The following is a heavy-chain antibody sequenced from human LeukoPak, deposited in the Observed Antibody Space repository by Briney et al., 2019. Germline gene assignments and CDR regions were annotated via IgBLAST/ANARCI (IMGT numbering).Heavy chain of an antibody. CDR2: ISAYNGNT. D-gene: IGHD1-26*01. Sequence: ASVKVSCKASGYTFTSYGISWVRQAPGQGLEWMGWISAYNGNTNYAQKLQGRVTMTTDTSTSTAYMELRSLRSEDTAVYYCARGRGGSYSKDPEIFTQIDYWGQGTLVTVSS. J-gene: IGHJ4*02. CDR1: GYTFTSYG. CDR3: ARGRGGSYSKDPEIFTQIDY. V-gene: IGHV1-18*01.